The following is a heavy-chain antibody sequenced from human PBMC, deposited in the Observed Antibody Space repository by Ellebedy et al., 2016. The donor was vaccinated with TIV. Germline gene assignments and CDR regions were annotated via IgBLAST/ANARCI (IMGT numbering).Heavy chain of an antibody. CDR2: IWYDGSNK. D-gene: IGHD2-21*01. CDR3: ARDKVAYCGGDCYSRHFDY. Sequence: GGSLRLXXAASGFTFSSYAMSWVRQAPGKGLEWVAVIWYDGSNKYYADSVKGRFTISRDNSKNTLYLQMNSLRAEDTAVYYCARDKVAYCGGDCYSRHFDYWGQGTLVTVSS. J-gene: IGHJ4*02. CDR1: GFTFSSYA. V-gene: IGHV3-33*08.